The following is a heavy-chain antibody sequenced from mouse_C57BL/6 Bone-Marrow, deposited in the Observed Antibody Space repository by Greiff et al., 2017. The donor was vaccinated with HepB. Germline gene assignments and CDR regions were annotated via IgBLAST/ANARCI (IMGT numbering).Heavy chain of an antibody. CDR3: AREGTTVGDYFDY. Sequence: QVQLQQPGAELAKPGASVKLSCKASGYTFTSYWMQWVKQRPGQGLEWIGELDPSDSYTNYNQKFKGKATWTVDTSSSTAYMQLSSLTSEDSAVYYCAREGTTVGDYFDYWGQGTTLTVSS. CDR1: GYTFTSYW. J-gene: IGHJ2*01. D-gene: IGHD1-1*01. V-gene: IGHV1-50*01. CDR2: LDPSDSYT.